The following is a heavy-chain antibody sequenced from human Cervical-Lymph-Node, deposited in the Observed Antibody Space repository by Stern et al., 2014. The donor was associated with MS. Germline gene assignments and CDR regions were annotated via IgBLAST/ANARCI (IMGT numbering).Heavy chain of an antibody. J-gene: IGHJ4*02. D-gene: IGHD1-1*01. CDR2: VSYQGSDQ. Sequence: QVQLVESGADVMQPGASLRVSCTASGYTFTNYAINWVRQAPGQGLEWVAVVSYQGSDQWYADSVKGRTTVSRDSAQNSAFLQINGLREEDSSVFYCARSRGTGPFDYWGQGTLVTVSS. CDR1: GYTFTNYA. CDR3: ARSRGTGPFDY. V-gene: IGHV3-30*14.